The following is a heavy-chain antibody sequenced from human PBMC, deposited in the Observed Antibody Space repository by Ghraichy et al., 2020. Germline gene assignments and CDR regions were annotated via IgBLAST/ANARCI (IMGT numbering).Heavy chain of an antibody. J-gene: IGHJ4*02. Sequence: GGSLRLSCAVSGFSFSDYAMSWVRQAPGKGLEWVSALSSSAGITLHAYYADSVKGRFTVSRDDSKNMLYLQMNSLRAEDTAVYYCAKDRSSYSGSSPSEGWGQGTLVTVSS. CDR1: GFSFSDYA. CDR2: LSSSAGITLHA. V-gene: IGHV3-23*01. D-gene: IGHD1-26*01. CDR3: AKDRSSYSGSSPSEG.